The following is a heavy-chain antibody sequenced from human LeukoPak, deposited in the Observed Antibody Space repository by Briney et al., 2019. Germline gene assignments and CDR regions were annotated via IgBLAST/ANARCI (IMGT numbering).Heavy chain of an antibody. CDR1: GGSFSGYY. CDR3: ARSQYYDFWSGYYMAAFDI. CDR2: INHSGST. V-gene: IGHV4-34*01. J-gene: IGHJ3*02. Sequence: SETLSLTCAVYGGSFSGYYWSWIRRPPGKGLEWIGEINHSGSTNYNPSLKSRVTISVDTSKNQFSLKLSSVTAADTAVYYCARSQYYDFWSGYYMAAFDIWGQGTMVTVSS. D-gene: IGHD3-3*01.